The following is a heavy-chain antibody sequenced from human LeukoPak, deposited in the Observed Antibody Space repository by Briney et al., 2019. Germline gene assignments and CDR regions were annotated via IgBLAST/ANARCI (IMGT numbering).Heavy chain of an antibody. D-gene: IGHD5-18*01. V-gene: IGHV3-53*04. J-gene: IGHJ4*02. Sequence: GGSLRLSCAASGFTVSSNYMSWLRQAPGKGLEWVAVIYSGGSTYYADPVKGRFTISRHNSKNTLYLQMNSLRAEDTAVYYCARAGSNGIQTDYWGKGTLVTVSS. CDR3: ARAGSNGIQTDY. CDR1: GFTVSSNY. CDR2: IYSGGST.